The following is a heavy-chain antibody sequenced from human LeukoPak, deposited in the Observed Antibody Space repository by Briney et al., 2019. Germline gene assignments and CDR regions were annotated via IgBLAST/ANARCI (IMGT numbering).Heavy chain of an antibody. D-gene: IGHD1-26*01. V-gene: IGHV3-23*01. CDR2: ISSSTGAT. Sequence: GGSLRLSCAASGFTFSNYAMTWVRQAPGKGLEWVSAISSSTGATYYADSVKGRFSISRDNSKNTLYLQMNSLRGEDTAVYYCARDDSGSYYRAFDIWGQGTMVTVSS. J-gene: IGHJ3*02. CDR1: GFTFSNYA. CDR3: ARDDSGSYYRAFDI.